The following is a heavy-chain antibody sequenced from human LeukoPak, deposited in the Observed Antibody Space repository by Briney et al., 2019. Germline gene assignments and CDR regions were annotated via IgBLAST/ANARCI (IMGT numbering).Heavy chain of an antibody. Sequence: PGGSLRLSCAASGFTFSSYAMSWVRQAPGKGLEWVSAISGSGGSTYYADSVKGRFTISRDNSKNSLYLQMNSLRAEDTAVYYCASSEGTVTTPSFDYWGQGTLVTVSS. CDR1: GFTFSSYA. D-gene: IGHD4-17*01. CDR2: ISGSGGST. CDR3: ASSEGTVTTPSFDY. V-gene: IGHV3-23*01. J-gene: IGHJ4*02.